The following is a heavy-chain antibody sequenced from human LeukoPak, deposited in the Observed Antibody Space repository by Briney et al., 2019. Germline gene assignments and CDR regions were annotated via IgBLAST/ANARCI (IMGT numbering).Heavy chain of an antibody. Sequence: SETLSLTCTVSGGSISSYYWSCVRQPPGEGLEWIGYIYYSGSTNYNPSLKSRVTISVDTSKNQFSLKLSSVTAADTAVYYCARQRGDSYGCYFDYWGQGTLVTVSS. CDR2: IYYSGST. V-gene: IGHV4-59*08. J-gene: IGHJ4*02. CDR3: ARQRGDSYGCYFDY. D-gene: IGHD5-18*01. CDR1: GGSISSYY.